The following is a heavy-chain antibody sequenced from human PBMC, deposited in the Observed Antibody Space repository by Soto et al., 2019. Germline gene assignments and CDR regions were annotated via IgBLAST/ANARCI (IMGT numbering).Heavy chain of an antibody. J-gene: IGHJ6*02. CDR2: IIDSGSYI. Sequence: GGSLRLSCAASGFTFSSCAMGWVRQAPGKGLEWVSDIIDSGSYIYYADSVKDRFTISRDNAKNSLYLQMNSLRAEDTAVYYCARYDSSGYYWPYYYYGMDLWGQGTTVTVSS. V-gene: IGHV3-21*01. CDR1: GFTFSSCA. D-gene: IGHD3-22*01. CDR3: ARYDSSGYYWPYYYYGMDL.